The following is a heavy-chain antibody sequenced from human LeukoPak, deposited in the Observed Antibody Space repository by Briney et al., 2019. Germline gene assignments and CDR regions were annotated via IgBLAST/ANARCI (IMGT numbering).Heavy chain of an antibody. CDR3: AKEGITISPNWFDP. V-gene: IGHV1-2*02. CDR2: INPNSGGT. Sequence: ASVKVSCKASGYTFTGYYMHWVRQAPGQGLEWMGWINPNSGGTNYAQKFQGRVTMTRDTSISTAYMELSRLRSDDTAVYYCAKEGITISPNWFDPWGQGTLVTVSS. CDR1: GYTFTGYY. D-gene: IGHD3-10*01. J-gene: IGHJ5*02.